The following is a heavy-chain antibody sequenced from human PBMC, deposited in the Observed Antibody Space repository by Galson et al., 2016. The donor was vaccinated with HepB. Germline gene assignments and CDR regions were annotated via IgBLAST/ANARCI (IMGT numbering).Heavy chain of an antibody. D-gene: IGHD4-23*01. CDR2: ISGSGGTT. V-gene: IGHV3-23*01. J-gene: IGHJ4*02. CDR3: AKTLYGGNSD. CDR1: GFTFSTYA. Sequence: CAASGFTFSTYAMSWVRQAPGKGLECVSGISGSGGTTSYADSVKGRFTISRDNSKNTLFLQMNSLRAEDTAVYYCAKTLYGGNSDWGQGTLVTVSS.